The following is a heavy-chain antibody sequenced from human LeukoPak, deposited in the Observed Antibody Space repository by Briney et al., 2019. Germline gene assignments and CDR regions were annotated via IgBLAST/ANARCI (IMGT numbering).Heavy chain of an antibody. CDR1: GYTFSDYY. CDR2: INPNSGGT. J-gene: IGHJ4*02. V-gene: IGHV1-2*02. CDR3: ARNLGNSGTYYAY. D-gene: IGHD1-26*01. Sequence: PGASVKVSCKTAGYTFSDYYMHWVRQAPGQGLEWMGWINPNSGGTNYAQNFQDRVTMTRDTSINTAYMELTRLRSDDTAVYYCARNLGNSGTYYAYCGQGTLVTVSS.